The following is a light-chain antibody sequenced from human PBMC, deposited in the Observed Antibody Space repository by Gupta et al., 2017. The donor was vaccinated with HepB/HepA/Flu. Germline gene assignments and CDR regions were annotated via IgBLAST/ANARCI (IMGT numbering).Light chain of an antibody. Sequence: QSVLTQPPSVSGAPGQRVNLSCTGSSSNIRAAYDVHWYHQVPGTAPKLLIYANNNRPSGVSDRFSGSKSGTSASLAITGLQAEDEAVYYCQSYDTSLTSWVFGGGTKLTVL. V-gene: IGLV1-40*01. J-gene: IGLJ3*02. CDR2: ANN. CDR1: SSNIRAAYD. CDR3: QSYDTSLTSWV.